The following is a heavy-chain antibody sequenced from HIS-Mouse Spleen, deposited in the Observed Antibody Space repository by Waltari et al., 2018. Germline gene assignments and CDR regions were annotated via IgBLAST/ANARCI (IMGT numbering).Heavy chain of an antibody. D-gene: IGHD6-19*01. CDR2: VNPNSGGT. CDR3: ARAAIGWTPRADP. J-gene: IGHJ5*02. Sequence: QVQLVQSGAEVKKPGASVKVSCKASGYTFTAYYMHWVRQAPGQGLEWMGWVNPNSGGTNYAQKFQGRVTMTRDTSISTAYMELSRLRSDDTAVYYCARAAIGWTPRADPWGQGTLVTVSS. CDR1: GYTFTAYY. V-gene: IGHV1-2*02.